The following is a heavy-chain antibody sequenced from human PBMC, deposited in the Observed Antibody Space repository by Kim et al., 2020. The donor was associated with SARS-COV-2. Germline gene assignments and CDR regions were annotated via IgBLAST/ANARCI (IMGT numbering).Heavy chain of an antibody. CDR1: GYTFTSYD. J-gene: IGHJ6*03. D-gene: IGHD4-17*01. Sequence: ASVKVSCKASGYTFTSYDINWVRQATGQGLDWIGLINPNIGHTGYSQKFQFRVTMTSNTSISTSYMELSSLRSEDTAVYYCARGQILYGDYVFHVPLYYYYYMDVWGKGTTVTVSS. CDR3: ARGQILYGDYVFHVPLYYYYYMDV. V-gene: IGHV1-8*01. CDR2: INPNIGHT.